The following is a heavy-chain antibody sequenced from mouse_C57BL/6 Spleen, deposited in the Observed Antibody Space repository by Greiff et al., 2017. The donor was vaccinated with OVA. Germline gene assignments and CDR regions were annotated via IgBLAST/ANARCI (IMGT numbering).Heavy chain of an antibody. Sequence: QVQLQQSGAELVKPGASVKISCKASGYAFSSYWMNWVKQRPGKGLEWIGQIYPGDGDTNYNGKFKGKATLTADKSSSTAYMQLSSLTSEDSAVDFCARSNYGSRGFDVWGTGTTVTVSS. V-gene: IGHV1-80*01. D-gene: IGHD1-1*01. CDR1: GYAFSSYW. CDR3: ARSNYGSRGFDV. CDR2: IYPGDGDT. J-gene: IGHJ1*03.